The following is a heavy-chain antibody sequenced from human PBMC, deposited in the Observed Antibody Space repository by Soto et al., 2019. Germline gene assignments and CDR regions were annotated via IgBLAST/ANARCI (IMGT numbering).Heavy chain of an antibody. CDR2: IWYDGSNK. V-gene: IGHV3-33*01. Sequence: GGSLRLSCAASGFTFSSYGMHWVRQAPGKGREGVAVIWYDGSNKYYADSVKGRFTISRDNSKNTLYLQMNSLRAEDTAVYYCARDKARTIFGVVMNERRDYYYYYMDVWGKGTTVTVSS. CDR3: ARDKARTIFGVVMNERRDYYYYYMDV. D-gene: IGHD3-3*01. CDR1: GFTFSSYG. J-gene: IGHJ6*03.